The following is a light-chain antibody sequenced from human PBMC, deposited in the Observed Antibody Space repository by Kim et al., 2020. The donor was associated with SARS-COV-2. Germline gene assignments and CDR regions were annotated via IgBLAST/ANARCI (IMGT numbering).Light chain of an antibody. CDR3: QAWDSDTYV. CDR1: KLEDKY. V-gene: IGLV3-1*01. J-gene: IGLJ1*01. CDR2: QDK. Sequence: SYALTQPPSVSVSPGQTASITCSGDKLEDKYVSWYHQKAGQSPILVIYQDKKRPSGIPERFSGSNPGNTATLTISETQPMDEAYYYCQAWDSDTYVFGTG.